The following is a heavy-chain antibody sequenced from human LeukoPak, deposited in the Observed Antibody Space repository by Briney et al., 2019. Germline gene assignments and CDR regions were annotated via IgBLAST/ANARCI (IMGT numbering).Heavy chain of an antibody. CDR1: GGSFSGYY. D-gene: IGHD2/OR15-2a*01. V-gene: IGHV4-34*01. Sequence: SETLSLTCAVYGGSFSGYYWSWIRQPPGKGLEWIGEINHSGSTNYNPSLKSRVTISVDTSKNQFSLKLSSVTAADTAVYYCATWKILPLKGRDFDYWGQGTLVTVSS. CDR2: INHSGST. J-gene: IGHJ4*02. CDR3: ATWKILPLKGRDFDY.